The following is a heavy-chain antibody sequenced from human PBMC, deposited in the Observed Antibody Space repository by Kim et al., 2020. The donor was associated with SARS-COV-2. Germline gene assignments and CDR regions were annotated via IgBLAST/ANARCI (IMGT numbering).Heavy chain of an antibody. J-gene: IGHJ2*01. D-gene: IGHD3-10*01. CDR3: AREDYGSGPADF. V-gene: IGHV3-7*03. Sequence: YSVDSVRGRFTISRDNAKNSLYLQMNSLRVEDTAVYYCAREDYGSGPADFWGRGTLVTVSS.